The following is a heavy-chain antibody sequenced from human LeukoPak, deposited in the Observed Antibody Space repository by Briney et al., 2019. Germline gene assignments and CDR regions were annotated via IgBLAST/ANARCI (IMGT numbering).Heavy chain of an antibody. V-gene: IGHV1-18*01. Sequence: ASVKVSCKASGYTFTSYDINWVRQATGQGLEWMGWISAYNGNTNYAQKLQGRVTMTTDTSTSTAYMELRSLRSDDTAVYYCAREAAAGGFDYWGQGTLVTVSS. J-gene: IGHJ4*02. D-gene: IGHD6-13*01. CDR3: AREAAAGGFDY. CDR1: GYTFTSYD. CDR2: ISAYNGNT.